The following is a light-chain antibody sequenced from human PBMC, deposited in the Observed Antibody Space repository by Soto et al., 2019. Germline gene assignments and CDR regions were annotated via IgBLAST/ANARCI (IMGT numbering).Light chain of an antibody. Sequence: QSVLTQPPSASGSPGQSVTISCTGTSSDVGGYNFVSWYQQHPGKAPKLLIYEVTQRPSGVPDRFSGSKSGNTASLTVSGLQTEDEADYYCSSYAGSNMGVFGSGTKLTVL. CDR3: SSYAGSNMGV. V-gene: IGLV2-8*01. J-gene: IGLJ1*01. CDR2: EVT. CDR1: SSDVGGYNF.